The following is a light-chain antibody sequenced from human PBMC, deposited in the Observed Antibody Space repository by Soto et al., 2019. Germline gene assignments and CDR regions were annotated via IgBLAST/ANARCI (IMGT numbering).Light chain of an antibody. Sequence: QSVLTQPASVSGSPGQSITISCTGTSSDIGDYTHVSWYQQHPGKAPKLIIYEVSDRPSGVSNRFSGSKSGNTASLTISGLQHDDEADYYCCTYNRSSTSALFGGGTKLTVL. V-gene: IGLV2-14*01. CDR2: EVS. J-gene: IGLJ2*01. CDR3: CTYNRSSTSAL. CDR1: SSDIGDYTH.